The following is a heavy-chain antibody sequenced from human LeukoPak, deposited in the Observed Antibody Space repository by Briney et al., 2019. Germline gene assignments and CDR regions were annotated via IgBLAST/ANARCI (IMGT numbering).Heavy chain of an antibody. CDR1: SDSITNSYY. Sequence: SETLSLTCTVSSDSITNSYYWGWIRQPPGKGLEWIGSIYHSGSSYYNPSLKSRVTISMDTSKNQFSLELNSVTAADTAVYYCARDGQQLGHDYWGQGTLVTVSS. D-gene: IGHD6-13*01. V-gene: IGHV4-38-2*02. J-gene: IGHJ4*02. CDR3: ARDGQQLGHDY. CDR2: IYHSGSS.